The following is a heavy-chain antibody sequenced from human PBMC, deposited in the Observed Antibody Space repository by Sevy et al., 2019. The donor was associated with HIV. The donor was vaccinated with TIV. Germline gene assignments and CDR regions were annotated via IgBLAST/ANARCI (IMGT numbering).Heavy chain of an antibody. D-gene: IGHD3-9*01. CDR2: IIPIFGTA. Sequence: ASVKVSCKASGGTFSSYAISWVRQAPGQGLEWMGGIIPIFGTANYAQKFQGRVTITADESTSTAYMELSSLRSEHTAVYYCARGQLRYFDWFGYNWFDPWGQGTLVTVSS. CDR3: ARGQLRYFDWFGYNWFDP. V-gene: IGHV1-69*13. CDR1: GGTFSSYA. J-gene: IGHJ5*02.